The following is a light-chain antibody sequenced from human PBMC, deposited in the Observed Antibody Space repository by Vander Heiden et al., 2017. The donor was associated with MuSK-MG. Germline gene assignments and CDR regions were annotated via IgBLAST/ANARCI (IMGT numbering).Light chain of an antibody. V-gene: IGKV1-27*01. CDR2: AAS. CDR3: QKDNTEPFT. J-gene: IGKJ3*01. CDR1: QGISNY. Sequence: DIEMTQSPSSLSASVGDRVTITCRASQGISNYLAWYQQKPGKVPKLLIYAASTLQSGVPSRFSGHTSGTDFTLTIISLPPENEATYYSQKDNTEPFTFGHGTKVDIK.